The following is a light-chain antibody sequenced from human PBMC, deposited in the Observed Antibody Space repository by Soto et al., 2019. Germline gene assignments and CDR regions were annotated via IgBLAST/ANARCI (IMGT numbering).Light chain of an antibody. CDR1: QSVSSS. CDR3: QQYHNWPLFT. J-gene: IGKJ2*01. V-gene: IGKV3-15*01. Sequence: EIVMTQSPATLSVSPGERATLSCRASQSVSSSLAWFQQKPGQAPRLVIYGASTRATGIPARFSGSGSGTEFTLTINSLRSEDFAVYYCQQYHNWPLFTFGQGTKLEIK. CDR2: GAS.